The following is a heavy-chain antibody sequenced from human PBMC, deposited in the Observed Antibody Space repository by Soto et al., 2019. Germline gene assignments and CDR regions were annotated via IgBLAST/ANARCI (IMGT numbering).Heavy chain of an antibody. CDR1: GFTFSSYS. J-gene: IGHJ4*02. V-gene: IGHV3-21*01. Sequence: LRLSFAASGFTFSSYSMNWVRQAPGKGLEWVSSISSSSSYIYYADSVKGRFTISRDNAKNSLYLQMNSLRAEDTAVYYCASQQLVGYWGQGTLVTVSS. CDR2: ISSSSSYI. CDR3: ASQQLVGY. D-gene: IGHD6-6*01.